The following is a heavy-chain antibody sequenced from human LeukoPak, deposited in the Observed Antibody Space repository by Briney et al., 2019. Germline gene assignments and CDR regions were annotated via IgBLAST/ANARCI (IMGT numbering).Heavy chain of an antibody. CDR2: IKQDGSDK. CDR1: EITFSNYW. Sequence: GGSLRISCTASEITFSNYWMSWVRQAPGKGLEWVANIKQDGSDKNYVDSAKGRFTISRDNANNSLSLQVNSLRAEDTAVYYCARGRWELSLWGQGTLVTVSS. J-gene: IGHJ4*02. V-gene: IGHV3-7*01. CDR3: ARGRWELSL. D-gene: IGHD1-26*01.